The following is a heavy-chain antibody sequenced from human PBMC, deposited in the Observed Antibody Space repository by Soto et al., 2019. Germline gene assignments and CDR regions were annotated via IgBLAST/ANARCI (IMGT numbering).Heavy chain of an antibody. J-gene: IGHJ4*02. CDR2: IYWDDDK. Sequence: QITLKESGPTLVKPTQTLTLTCTFSGFSLSTSGVGVGWIRQPPGKALEWLALIYWDDDKRYSPSLKSRLTITKDTAKSQVVLTMTNIDPVDTATYYCAYSRYTGRGVDYWGQGTLVTVSS. D-gene: IGHD3-10*01. CDR3: AYSRYTGRGVDY. CDR1: GFSLSTSGVG. V-gene: IGHV2-5*02.